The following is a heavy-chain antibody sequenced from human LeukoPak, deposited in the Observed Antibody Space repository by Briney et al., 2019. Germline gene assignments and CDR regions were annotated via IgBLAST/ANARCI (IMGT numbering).Heavy chain of an antibody. J-gene: IGHJ4*02. CDR3: ARVAYYFDY. CDR2: IYYSGST. V-gene: IGHV4-61*05. D-gene: IGHD5-12*01. Sequence: SETLSLTCTVSGGSISSSSYYWGWIRQPPGKGLEWIGYIYYSGSTNYNPSLKSRVTISVDTSKNQFSLKLSSVTAADTAVYYCARVAYYFDYWGQGTLVTVSS. CDR1: GGSISSSSYY.